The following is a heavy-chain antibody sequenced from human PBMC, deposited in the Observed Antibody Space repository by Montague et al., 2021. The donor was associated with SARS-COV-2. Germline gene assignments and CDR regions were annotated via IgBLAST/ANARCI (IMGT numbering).Heavy chain of an antibody. CDR2: IYYSGST. Sequence: SETLSLTCTVSGGSISSSSYYWGWIRQPPGQGLEWIGSIYYSGSTYYTPSLKSRVTISVDTSKNQLSLKLSSVTAADTAVDYCAGRVVVPAAIGHWYFDLWGRGTLVTVSS. V-gene: IGHV4-39*01. CDR3: AGRVVVPAAIGHWYFDL. D-gene: IGHD2-2*02. J-gene: IGHJ2*01. CDR1: GGSISSSSYY.